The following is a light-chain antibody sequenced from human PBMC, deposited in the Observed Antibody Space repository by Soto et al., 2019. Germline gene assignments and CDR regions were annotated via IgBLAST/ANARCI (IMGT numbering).Light chain of an antibody. CDR2: TTS. CDR1: QTVSKF. J-gene: IGKJ1*01. Sequence: DIHMTQSHSSLSASVGYRFTIACQASQTVSKFVNWYQKKPGKVPTLLIFTTSTLHSGVPSRLSGSGYGTEFTITINGIKNEDFATYYCQQTYTLPRTFAQGTKVDIK. V-gene: IGKV1-39*01. CDR3: QQTYTLPRT.